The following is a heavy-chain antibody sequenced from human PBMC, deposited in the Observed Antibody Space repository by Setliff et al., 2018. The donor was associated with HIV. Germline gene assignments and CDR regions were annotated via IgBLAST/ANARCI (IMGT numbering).Heavy chain of an antibody. CDR2: INSDGSST. J-gene: IGHJ5*02. Sequence: GGSLRLSCAASGFTFSSYWMHWVRQAPGKGLVWVSHINSDGSSTSYADSVKGRFTISRDNAKNSLYLQMNSLRAEDTAVYYCARGEYYYDISGFYYDWFDPWGQGTRVTVSS. CDR1: GFTFSSYW. V-gene: IGHV3-74*01. D-gene: IGHD3-22*01. CDR3: ARGEYYYDISGFYYDWFDP.